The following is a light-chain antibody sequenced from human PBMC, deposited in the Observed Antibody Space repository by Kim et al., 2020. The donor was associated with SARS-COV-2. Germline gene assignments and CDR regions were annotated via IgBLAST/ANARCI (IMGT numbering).Light chain of an antibody. J-gene: IGLJ3*02. CDR3: ATWDNSLNAWV. CDR1: SSNIGSNP. CDR2: TTD. V-gene: IGLV1-44*01. Sequence: ELTQPPSASAAPGQRVTISCSGSSSNIGSNPVNWYQQLPGTAPKLLIYTTDQRPSGVPDRFSGSKAGTSASLAISRLQSEDEADYYCATWDNSLNAWVFGGGTQLTVL.